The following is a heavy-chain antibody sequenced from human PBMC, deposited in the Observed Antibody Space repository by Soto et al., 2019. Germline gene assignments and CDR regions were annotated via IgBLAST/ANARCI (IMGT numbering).Heavy chain of an antibody. J-gene: IGHJ4*02. V-gene: IGHV3-23*01. CDR2: ISGSGGST. CDR3: AKELQQLVRNDLFVVGYFDY. CDR1: GFTFSSYA. Sequence: GGSLRLSCAASGFTFSSYAMSWVRQAPGKGLEWVSAISGSGGSTYYADSVKGRFTISRDNSKNTLYLQMNSLRAEDTAVYYCAKELQQLVRNDLFVVGYFDYWGQGTLVTVSS. D-gene: IGHD6-6*01.